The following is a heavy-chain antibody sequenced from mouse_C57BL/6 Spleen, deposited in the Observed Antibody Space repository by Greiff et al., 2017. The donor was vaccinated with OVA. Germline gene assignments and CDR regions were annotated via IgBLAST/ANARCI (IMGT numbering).Heavy chain of an antibody. CDR1: GYTFTSYW. Sequence: VQLQQPGAELVRPGSSVKLSCKASGYTFTSYWMHWVKQRPIQGLEWIGNIDPSDSETHYNQKFKDKATLTVDKSSSTAYMQLSSLTSEDSAVYYCARGGYGSRGPYVDVWGTGTTVTVSS. CDR2: IDPSDSET. J-gene: IGHJ1*03. D-gene: IGHD1-1*01. CDR3: ARGGYGSRGPYVDV. V-gene: IGHV1-52*01.